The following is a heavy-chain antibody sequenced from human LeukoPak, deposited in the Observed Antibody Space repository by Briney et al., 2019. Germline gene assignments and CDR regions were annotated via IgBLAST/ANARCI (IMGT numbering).Heavy chain of an antibody. CDR2: ISWNSGSI. CDR3: ARVTYGSGSPAFDY. D-gene: IGHD3-10*01. CDR1: GFTFDDYA. Sequence: PGRSLRLSCAASGFTFDDYAMHWVRQAPGKGLEWVSGISWNSGSIGYADSVKGRFTISRDNAKNTLYLQMNSLRAEDTAVYYCARVTYGSGSPAFDYWGQGTLVTVSS. V-gene: IGHV3-9*01. J-gene: IGHJ4*02.